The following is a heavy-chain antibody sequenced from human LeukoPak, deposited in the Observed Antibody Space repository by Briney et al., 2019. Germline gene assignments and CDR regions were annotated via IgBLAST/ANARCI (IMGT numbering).Heavy chain of an antibody. CDR1: GGTFSSYA. V-gene: IGHV1-69*05. D-gene: IGHD2-2*01. Sequence: ASVKVSCKASGGTFSSYAISWVRQAPGQGLEWMGGIIPLLDTVNYAQRFQGRVTMTTDTSTSTAYMELSSLRSEDTAVYYCARDKIVVVPAALFDYWGQGTLVTVSS. CDR2: IIPLLDTV. CDR3: ARDKIVVVPAALFDY. J-gene: IGHJ4*02.